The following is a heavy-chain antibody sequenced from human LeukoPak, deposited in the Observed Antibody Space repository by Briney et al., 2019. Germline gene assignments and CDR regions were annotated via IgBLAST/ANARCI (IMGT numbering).Heavy chain of an antibody. D-gene: IGHD3-3*01. CDR1: ELTFGSYS. J-gene: IGHJ6*02. CDR2: ITSSSSYI. V-gene: IGHV3-21*01. CDR3: ARDGVLYGMDV. Sequence: GGSLRLSCAASELTFGSYSMNWVRQAPGKGLEWVSSITSSSSYIYYADSVKGRFTISRDNAKNSLFLQMNSLRAEDTAVYYCARDGVLYGMDVWGQGTTVTVSS.